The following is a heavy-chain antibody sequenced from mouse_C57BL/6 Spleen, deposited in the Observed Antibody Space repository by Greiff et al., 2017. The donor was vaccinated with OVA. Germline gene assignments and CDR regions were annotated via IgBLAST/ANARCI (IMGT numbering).Heavy chain of an antibody. CDR2: IYPRDGST. CDR3: ARRYYYGNYLGYAMDY. V-gene: IGHV1-85*01. D-gene: IGHD2-1*01. J-gene: IGHJ4*01. Sequence: QVQLQQSGPELVKPGASVKLSCKASGYTFTSYDINWVKQRPGQGLEWIGWIYPRDGSTKYNEKFKGKATLTVDTSSSTAYMELHSLTSEDSAVYFCARRYYYGNYLGYAMDYWGQGTSVTSSS. CDR1: GYTFTSYD.